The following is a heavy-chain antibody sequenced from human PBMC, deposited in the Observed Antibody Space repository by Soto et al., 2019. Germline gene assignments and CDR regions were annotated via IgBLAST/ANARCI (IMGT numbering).Heavy chain of an antibody. CDR1: GGTFSSYA. Sequence: SVKVSCKASGGTFSSYAISWVRQAPGQGLEWMGGIIPIFGTANYAQKFQGRVTITADESTSTAYMELSSLSSEDTAVYYCARDLHSSGYYPPDQRHYYYGMDVWDQGTTVTVSS. D-gene: IGHD3-22*01. CDR3: ARDLHSSGYYPPDQRHYYYGMDV. CDR2: IIPIFGTA. J-gene: IGHJ6*02. V-gene: IGHV1-69*13.